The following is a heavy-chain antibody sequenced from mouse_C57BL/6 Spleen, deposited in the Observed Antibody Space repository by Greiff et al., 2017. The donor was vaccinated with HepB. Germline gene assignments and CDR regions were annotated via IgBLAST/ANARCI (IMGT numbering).Heavy chain of an antibody. J-gene: IGHJ4*01. CDR2: IDPANGNT. D-gene: IGHD3-2*02. Sequence: EVKLQESVAELVRPGASVKLSCTASGFNIKNTYMHWVKQRPEQGLEWIGRIDPANGNTKYAPKFQGKATITADTSSNTAYLQLSSLTSEDTAIYYGARQLRLLDYAMDYWGQGTSVTVSS. CDR3: ARQLRLLDYAMDY. V-gene: IGHV14-3*01. CDR1: GFNIKNTY.